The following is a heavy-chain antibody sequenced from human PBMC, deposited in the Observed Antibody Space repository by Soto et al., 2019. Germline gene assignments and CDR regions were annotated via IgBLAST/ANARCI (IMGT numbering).Heavy chain of an antibody. CDR2: ISSNGGST. CDR1: GFTFSSYA. J-gene: IGHJ6*02. D-gene: IGHD2-2*01. CDR3: VKLPPGGSYCSSTSCQEVYGMDV. Sequence: GGSLRLSCSASGFTFSSYAMHWVRQAPWKGLEYVSAISSNGGSTYYADSMKGRFTISRDNSKNTLYLQMSSLRAEDTAVYYCVKLPPGGSYCSSTSCQEVYGMDVWGQGTTVTVSS. V-gene: IGHV3-64D*06.